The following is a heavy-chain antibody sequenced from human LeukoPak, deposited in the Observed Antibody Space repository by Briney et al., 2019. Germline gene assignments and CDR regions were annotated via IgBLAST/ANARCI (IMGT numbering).Heavy chain of an antibody. V-gene: IGHV5-51*01. D-gene: IGHD3-22*01. J-gene: IGHJ2*01. CDR2: IYPGDSDT. CDR3: ARHGQYYYDSPPWYFDL. Sequence: GESLKISFKGSGYSFTSYWIGWVRQMPGKGLEWMGIIYPGDSDTRYSPSFQGQVAISADKSISTAYLQWSSLKASDTAMYYCARHGQYYYDSPPWYFDLWGRGTLVTVSS. CDR1: GYSFTSYW.